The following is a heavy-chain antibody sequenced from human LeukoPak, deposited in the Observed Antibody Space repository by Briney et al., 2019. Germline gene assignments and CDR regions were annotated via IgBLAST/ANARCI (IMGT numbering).Heavy chain of an antibody. Sequence: GGSLRLSCAASGFTLSSYAMSWVRQAPGKGLEWVSAISDSGNTYHADSVKDRFTISRDNSKNTLYLQMNSLRAEDTAVYYCARVEDYDILTGYDYWGQGTLVTVSS. CDR3: ARVEDYDILTGYDY. J-gene: IGHJ4*02. V-gene: IGHV3-23*01. D-gene: IGHD3-9*01. CDR1: GFTLSSYA. CDR2: ISDSGNT.